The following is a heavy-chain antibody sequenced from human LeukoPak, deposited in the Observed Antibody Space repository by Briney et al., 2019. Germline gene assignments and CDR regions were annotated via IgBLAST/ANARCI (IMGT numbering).Heavy chain of an antibody. D-gene: IGHD3-10*01. V-gene: IGHV4-38-2*02. J-gene: IGHJ4*02. CDR1: GYSISSGYY. CDR3: ARLWGVRGDFDY. Sequence: SETLSLTCTVSGYSISSGYYWGWIRQPPGKGLEWIGSIYHSGSTYYNPSLKSRVTISVDTSKNQFSLKLSSVTAADTAVYYCARLWGVRGDFDYWGQGTLVTVSS. CDR2: IYHSGST.